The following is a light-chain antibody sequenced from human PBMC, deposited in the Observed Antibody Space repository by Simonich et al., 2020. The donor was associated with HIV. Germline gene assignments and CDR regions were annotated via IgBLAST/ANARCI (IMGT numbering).Light chain of an antibody. Sequence: EIVLTQSPGTLSLSPGERPTLSCRASQSVSSSYLAWYQQKPGLAPRLLICDASSRATGIPYRFSGSGSGTDFTLTISRLEPEDFAVYYCQQYGSSPYTFGQGTKLEIK. CDR1: QSVSSSY. J-gene: IGKJ2*01. V-gene: IGKV3D-20*01. CDR3: QQYGSSPYT. CDR2: DAS.